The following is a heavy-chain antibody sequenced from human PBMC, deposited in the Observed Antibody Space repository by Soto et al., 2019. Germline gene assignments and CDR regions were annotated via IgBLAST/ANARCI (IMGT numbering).Heavy chain of an antibody. D-gene: IGHD2-15*01. V-gene: IGHV3-23*01. CDR3: AKGTCSGGSCFDY. J-gene: IGHJ4*02. CDR2: ISGSGGST. CDR1: GFTFSSYA. Sequence: PGGSLRLSCAASGFTFSSYAMSWVRQAPGKGLEWVSAISGSGGSTYYADPVKGRFTISRDNSKNTLYLQMNSLRAEDTAVYYCAKGTCSGGSCFDYWGQGTLVTVSS.